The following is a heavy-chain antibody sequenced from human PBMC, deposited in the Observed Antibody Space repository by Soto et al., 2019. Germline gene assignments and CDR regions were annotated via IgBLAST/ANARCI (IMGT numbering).Heavy chain of an antibody. CDR1: GFTFSSYS. CDR3: ARDQEMETGTTDFDY. CDR2: ISSSSSYI. Sequence: GGSLRLSCAASGFTFSSYSMNWVRQAPGKGLEWVSSISSSSSYIYYADSVKGRFTISRDNAKNSLYLQMNSLRAEDTAVYYCARDQEMETGTTDFDYWGQGTLVTVSS. V-gene: IGHV3-21*01. J-gene: IGHJ4*02. D-gene: IGHD1-7*01.